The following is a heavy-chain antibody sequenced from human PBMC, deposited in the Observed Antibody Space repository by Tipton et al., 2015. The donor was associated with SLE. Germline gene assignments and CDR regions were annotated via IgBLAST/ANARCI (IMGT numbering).Heavy chain of an antibody. CDR1: GGSFSSGGYS. CDR3: ARAHSGVSRFDN. J-gene: IGHJ4*02. D-gene: IGHD5-12*01. CDR2: IYYSGNT. V-gene: IGHV4-30-4*07. Sequence: TLSLTCAVSGGSFSSGGYSWSWFRQPPGRGLEWIGYIYYSGNTKYNPSLKSRVTISIDTSGSQFSLSLSSVTAADTAIYFCARAHSGVSRFDNWGLGTLVTVSS.